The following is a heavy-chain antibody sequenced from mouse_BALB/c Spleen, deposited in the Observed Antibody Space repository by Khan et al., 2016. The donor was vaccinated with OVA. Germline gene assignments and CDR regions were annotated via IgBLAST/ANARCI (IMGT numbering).Heavy chain of an antibody. D-gene: IGHD2-3*01. V-gene: IGHV1S34*01. CDR1: GYPFTSYY. CDR3: ARDGYYYALDY. CDR2: VSCYNGAT. Sequence: LVKTGASVKISCKASGYPFTSYYIHWVKQSPGRSLEWIGFVSCYNGATSYTQRFKGKATITVDTSSRTAYMQFNGLTSDDSAVYYCARDGYYYALDYWGQGTSVTVSS. J-gene: IGHJ4*01.